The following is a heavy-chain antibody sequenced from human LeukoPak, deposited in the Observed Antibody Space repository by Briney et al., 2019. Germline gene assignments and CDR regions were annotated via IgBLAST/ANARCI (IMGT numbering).Heavy chain of an antibody. V-gene: IGHV3-23*01. CDR1: GFTFSSYA. CDR2: ISGSGGST. D-gene: IGHD1-26*01. CDR3: AKDPRNIVGANVDY. Sequence: GGSLRLSCAASGFTFSSYAMSWVRQAPGKGLEWVSAISGSGGSTYYADSVKGRFTISRDNSKNTLYLQMNSLRAEDTAVYYCAKDPRNIVGANVDYWGQGTLVTVSS. J-gene: IGHJ4*02.